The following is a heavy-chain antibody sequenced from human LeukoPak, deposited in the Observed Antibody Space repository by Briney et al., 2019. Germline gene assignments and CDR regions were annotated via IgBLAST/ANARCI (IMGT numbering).Heavy chain of an antibody. D-gene: IGHD3-22*01. CDR3: ARDYYDSSGYYYDYFDY. V-gene: IGHV3-7*03. CDR1: GFTFSSYW. Sequence: GGSLRLSCAASGFTFSSYWMSWVRQAPGKGPEWVANIKHDGAESNYVESVKGRFTISRDNSKNTLYLQMNSLRAEDTAVYYCARDYYDSSGYYYDYFDYWGQGTLVTVSS. CDR2: IKHDGAES. J-gene: IGHJ4*02.